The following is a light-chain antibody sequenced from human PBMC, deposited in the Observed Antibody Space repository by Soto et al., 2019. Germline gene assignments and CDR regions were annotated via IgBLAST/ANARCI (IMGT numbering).Light chain of an antibody. CDR3: RQYTKGVIT. CDR1: QSVSSN. CDR2: DAS. V-gene: IGKV3-15*01. Sequence: EMVLMQSPATLSVSPGERATLSCRAGQSVSSNLAWYQQKGGQAPRLLFYDASTRATDIPARFSGSGSGTDFTLTISSLQSEDFAVYYCRQYTKGVITFGGGTKL. J-gene: IGKJ4*01.